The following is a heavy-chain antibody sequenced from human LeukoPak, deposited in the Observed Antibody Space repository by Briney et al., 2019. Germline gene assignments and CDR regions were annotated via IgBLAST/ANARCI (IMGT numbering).Heavy chain of an antibody. CDR1: GFTFSSYA. V-gene: IGHV3-30-3*01. CDR3: ARVPGYSSGWADY. D-gene: IGHD6-19*01. CDR2: ISYDGSNK. Sequence: GGSLRLSCAASGFTFSSYAMHWVRQAPGKGLEWVAVISYDGSNKYYADSVKGRFTISRDNSKNTLYLQMNSLRAEDTAVYYCARVPGYSSGWADYRGQGTLVTVSS. J-gene: IGHJ4*02.